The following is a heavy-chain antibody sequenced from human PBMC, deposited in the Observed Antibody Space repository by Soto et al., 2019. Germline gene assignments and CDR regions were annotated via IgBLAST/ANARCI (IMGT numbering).Heavy chain of an antibody. CDR2: ISAYNGNT. D-gene: IGHD5-18*01. CDR3: ARYHGYYYYYYGMDV. CDR1: GYTFTSSG. Sequence: QVQLLQSGAEVKKPGASVKVSCKASGYTFTSSGISWVRQSPGQGLEWMGWISAYNGNTNYAQKLQGRVTMTTDTCTSTADMELRSLRSDDTAVDYCARYHGYYYYYYGMDVWGQATTVTVSS. J-gene: IGHJ6*02. V-gene: IGHV1-18*01.